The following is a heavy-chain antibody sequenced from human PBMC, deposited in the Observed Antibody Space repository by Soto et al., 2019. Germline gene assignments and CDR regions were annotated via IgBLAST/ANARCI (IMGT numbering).Heavy chain of an antibody. J-gene: IGHJ4*02. CDR3: AGPIAEAGSSRTGFDY. Sequence: QVQLVQSGAEVKKPGSSVKVSCKASGGTFSSYTISWVRQAPGQGLQWMGRIIPILGIANYAQKFQGRVTITANKSTSTAYMELSSLRSEDTAVYYCAGPIAEAGSSRTGFDYWGQGTLVTVSS. D-gene: IGHD6-13*01. V-gene: IGHV1-69*02. CDR2: IIPILGIA. CDR1: GGTFSSYT.